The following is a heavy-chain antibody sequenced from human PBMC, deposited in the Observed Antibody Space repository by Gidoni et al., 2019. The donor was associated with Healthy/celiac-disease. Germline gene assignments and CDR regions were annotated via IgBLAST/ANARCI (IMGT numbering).Heavy chain of an antibody. Sequence: EVQLVESGGGLVQPGRSLRLSCAASGFTFDDYAMHWVRQAPGKGLEWVSGISWNSGSIGYADSVKGRFTISRDNAKNSLYLQMNSLRAEDTALYYCAKDTLDDYYGSGSYYDYWGQGTLVTVSS. D-gene: IGHD3-10*01. CDR3: AKDTLDDYYGSGSYYDY. J-gene: IGHJ4*02. CDR2: ISWNSGSI. V-gene: IGHV3-9*01. CDR1: GFTFDDYA.